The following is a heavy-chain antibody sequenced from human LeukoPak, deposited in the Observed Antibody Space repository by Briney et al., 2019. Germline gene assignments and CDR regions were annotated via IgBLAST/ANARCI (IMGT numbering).Heavy chain of an antibody. CDR3: SSQPAVLDLDC. V-gene: IGHV3-7*01. CDR2: IKPDGSGK. CDR1: GVAFSSYW. Sequence: GGSLRLSCAASGVAFSSYWMTWVRQAPGKGLEWVANIKPDGSGKTYVDSVKGRFTISRDNAKNSLYLQMRGLRVEDTAVYYCSSQPAVLDLDCWGQGTLVTVSS. J-gene: IGHJ4*02. D-gene: IGHD6-19*01.